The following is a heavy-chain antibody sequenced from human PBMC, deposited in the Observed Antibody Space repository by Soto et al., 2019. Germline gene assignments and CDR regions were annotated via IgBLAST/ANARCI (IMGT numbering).Heavy chain of an antibody. CDR2: IIPIFGTA. J-gene: IGHJ6*02. Sequence: SVKVSCQASGGTFSSYAISWVRQAPVQGLEWMGGIIPIFGTANYSQKFQGRVTITADESTSTAYMELSSLRSEDTAVYYCARRRDGYNSASGMDVWGQGTTVTVSS. V-gene: IGHV1-69*01. D-gene: IGHD1-1*01. CDR3: ARRRDGYNSASGMDV. CDR1: GGTFSSYA.